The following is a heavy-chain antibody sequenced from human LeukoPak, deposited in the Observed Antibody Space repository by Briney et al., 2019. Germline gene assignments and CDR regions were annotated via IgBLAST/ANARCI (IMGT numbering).Heavy chain of an antibody. CDR2: IRSTANGYAT. CDR1: GFTFSGSA. Sequence: PGGSLRLSCAASGFTFSGSALHWVRQASGKGLEWVGRIRSTANGYATAYAASVKGRFTISRDNAKNSLYLQMNSLRAEDTAVYYCARSFHTFLRLGELGWYFDLWGRGTLVTVSS. D-gene: IGHD3-16*01. J-gene: IGHJ2*01. V-gene: IGHV3-73*01. CDR3: ARSFHTFLRLGELGWYFDL.